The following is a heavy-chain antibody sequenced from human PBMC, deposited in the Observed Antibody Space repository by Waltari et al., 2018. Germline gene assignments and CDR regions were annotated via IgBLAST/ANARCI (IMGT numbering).Heavy chain of an antibody. CDR3: ARTILGSYEAFDI. Sequence: QVQLVQSGAEVKKPGASVTVSCKASGYTFTSYDINWVRQATGQGLEWMGWENTNSGNTGYAQNFQCRVTMTSNTATGTAYRELSSLRSEDTAVYYCARTILGSYEAFDIWGQGTMVTVSS. CDR1: GYTFTSYD. D-gene: IGHD3-22*01. V-gene: IGHV1-8*01. CDR2: ENTNSGNT. J-gene: IGHJ3*02.